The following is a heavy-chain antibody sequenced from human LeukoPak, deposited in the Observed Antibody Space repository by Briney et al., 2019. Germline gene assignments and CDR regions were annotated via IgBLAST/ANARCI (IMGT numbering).Heavy chain of an antibody. J-gene: IGHJ5*02. Sequence: QPGGSLRLSCAASGFTFSSYWMSWVRQAPGKGLEWVANIKQDGSEKYYVDSVKGRFTISRDNAKNSLYLQMNSLRAEDTAVYYCAREVWYYYGSGSYSRQFDPWGQGTLVTVSS. CDR2: IKQDGSEK. CDR3: AREVWYYYGSGSYSRQFDP. CDR1: GFTFSSYW. V-gene: IGHV3-7*03. D-gene: IGHD3-10*01.